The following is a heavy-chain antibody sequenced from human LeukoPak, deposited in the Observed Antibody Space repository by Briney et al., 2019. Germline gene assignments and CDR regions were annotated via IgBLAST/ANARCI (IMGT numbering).Heavy chain of an antibody. CDR1: GGSFSGYY. Sequence: SETLSLTCAVYGGSFSGYYWSWIRQPPGKGLEWIGEINHSGSTNYNPSLKSRVTISVDTSKNQFSLKLSSVTAADTAVYYCSLGVVVAATPPYYFDYWGQGTLVAVSS. CDR2: INHSGST. D-gene: IGHD2-15*01. J-gene: IGHJ4*02. CDR3: SLGVVVAATPPYYFDY. V-gene: IGHV4-34*01.